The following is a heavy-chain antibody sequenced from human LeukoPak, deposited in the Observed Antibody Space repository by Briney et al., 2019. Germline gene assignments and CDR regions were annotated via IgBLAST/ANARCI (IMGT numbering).Heavy chain of an antibody. CDR3: AREYCTGGSCYRRQYYFDY. CDR1: GFTVSSNS. V-gene: IGHV3-53*01. CDR2: LYSGGGT. Sequence: GGSLRLSCAVSGFTVSSNSMRCVRQAPGGGLEGVSILYSGGGTDYADSVKGRLTISRDNSKNTLYLGMNSLRVEDTAVYYCAREYCTGGSCYRRQYYFDYWGQGTLVTVSS. J-gene: IGHJ4*02. D-gene: IGHD2-15*01.